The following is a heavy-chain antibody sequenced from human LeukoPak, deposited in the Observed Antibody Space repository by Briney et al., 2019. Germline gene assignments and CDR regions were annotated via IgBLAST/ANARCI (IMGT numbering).Heavy chain of an antibody. CDR1: GGSISTYY. D-gene: IGHD6-19*01. J-gene: IGHJ4*01. CDR3: AGRGLSTGWTFDY. CDR2: IHTSGST. Sequence: SETLSLTCSVSGGSISTYYRSWIRQPAGKGLEWIAQIHTSGSTNFNPSLKSRDSISMDTPNNQFSLMISSVTAADTAIYYCAGRGLSTGWTFDYWGHGTLVTVSS. V-gene: IGHV4-4*07.